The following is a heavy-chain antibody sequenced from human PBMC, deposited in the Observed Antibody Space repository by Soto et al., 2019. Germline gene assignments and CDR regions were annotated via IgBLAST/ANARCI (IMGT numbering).Heavy chain of an antibody. V-gene: IGHV4-30-4*01. J-gene: IGHJ4*02. CDR3: ARDKSLTTDFDY. Sequence: SETLSLTYAVSGASISSGDSYWTWIRQPPGKGLEWIGYIHYSGTTYYNPSLKSRVTISVDTSKNQFSLKLSSVTAADTAVYFCARDKSLTTDFDYWGQGTLVTVS. CDR2: IHYSGTT. CDR1: GASISSGDSY. D-gene: IGHD3-22*01.